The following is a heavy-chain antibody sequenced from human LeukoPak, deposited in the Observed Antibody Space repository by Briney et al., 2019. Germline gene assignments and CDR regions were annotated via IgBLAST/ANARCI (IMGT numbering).Heavy chain of an antibody. CDR2: IYYSGST. V-gene: IGHV4-31*03. CDR1: GGSISSGGYY. CDR3: ARDSLGDSSGYYFAY. Sequence: SETLSLTCTVSGGSISSGGYYWSWIRQHPGKGLEWIGYIYYSGSTYYNPSLKSRVTISVDTSKNQFSLKLSSVTAADTAVYYRARDSLGDSSGYYFAYWGQGTLVTVSS. J-gene: IGHJ4*02. D-gene: IGHD3-22*01.